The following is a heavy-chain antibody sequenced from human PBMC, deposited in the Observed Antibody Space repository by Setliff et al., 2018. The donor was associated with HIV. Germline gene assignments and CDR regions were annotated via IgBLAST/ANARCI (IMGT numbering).Heavy chain of an antibody. CDR2: IYYSGST. Sequence: SETLSLTCTVSGGSISSSSYYWGWIRQPPGKGLEWIGNIYYSGSTYYNPSLRSRVTISVDTSENQFSLRLNSVTAADTAVYYCARYRYYYDSSGYGRWFDPWGQGTLVTVSS. J-gene: IGHJ5*02. V-gene: IGHV4-39*01. CDR1: GGSISSSSYY. CDR3: ARYRYYYDSSGYGRWFDP. D-gene: IGHD3-22*01.